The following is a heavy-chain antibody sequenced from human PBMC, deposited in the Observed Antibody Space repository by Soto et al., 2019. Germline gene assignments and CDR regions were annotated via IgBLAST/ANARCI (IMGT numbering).Heavy chain of an antibody. CDR2: IYYSGST. V-gene: IGHV4-59*08. Sequence: SETLSLTCTVSGGSISSYYWSWIRQPPGKGLEWIGYIYYSGSTNYNPSLKSRVTISVDTSKNQFSLKLSSVTAADTAVYYCARLRAEARFYTKHDYYYYYMDVWGKGTTVTVSS. CDR3: ARLRAEARFYTKHDYYYYYMDV. J-gene: IGHJ6*03. D-gene: IGHD3-10*01. CDR1: GGSISSYY.